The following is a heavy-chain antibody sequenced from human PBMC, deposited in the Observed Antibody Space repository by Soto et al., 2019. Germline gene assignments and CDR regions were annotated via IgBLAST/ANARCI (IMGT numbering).Heavy chain of an antibody. Sequence: PGGSLRLSCAASGFTFSSYSMNWVRQAPGKGLEWVSSISSSSSSYIYYADSVKGRFTISRDNAKNSLYLQMNSLRAEDTAVYYWARVGGQLVPGFDYWGQGTLVTVSS. V-gene: IGHV3-21*01. J-gene: IGHJ4*02. CDR1: GFTFSSYS. CDR2: ISSSSSSYI. CDR3: ARVGGQLVPGFDY. D-gene: IGHD6-6*01.